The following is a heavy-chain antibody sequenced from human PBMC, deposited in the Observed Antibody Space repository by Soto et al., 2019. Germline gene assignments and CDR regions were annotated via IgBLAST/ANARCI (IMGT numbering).Heavy chain of an antibody. CDR2: ISAYNGNT. J-gene: IGHJ3*02. CDR1: GYTFTSYG. CDR3: ARDRVYYSYGSGPESDAFDI. Sequence: QVQLVQSGAEVKKPGASVKVSCKASGYTFTSYGISWVRQAPGQGLEWMGWISAYNGNTNYAQKLQGRVTMTTDTSTSTAYMELRSLRSDDTAVYYCARDRVYYSYGSGPESDAFDIWGQGTMVTVSS. V-gene: IGHV1-18*01. D-gene: IGHD3-10*01.